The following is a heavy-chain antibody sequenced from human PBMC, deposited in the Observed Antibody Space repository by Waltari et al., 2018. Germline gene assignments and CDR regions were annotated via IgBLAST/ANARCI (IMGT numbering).Heavy chain of an antibody. J-gene: IGHJ4*02. CDR2: ISGSGGST. CDR1: GFTFSSYA. Sequence: EVQLLESGGGLVQPGGSLRLSCAASGFTFSSYAMTWVRQAPGNGLEWVSAISGSGGSTYYADSVKGRFTISRDNSKNTLYLQMNSLRAEDTAVYYCAKALRADGYNCLDYWGQGTLVTVSS. V-gene: IGHV3-23*01. D-gene: IGHD5-12*01. CDR3: AKALRADGYNCLDY.